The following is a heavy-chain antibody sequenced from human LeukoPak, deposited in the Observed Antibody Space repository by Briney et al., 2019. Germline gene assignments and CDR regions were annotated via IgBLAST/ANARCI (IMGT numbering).Heavy chain of an antibody. CDR3: ARHDFWSGYIDY. V-gene: IGHV3-66*02. J-gene: IGHJ4*02. CDR1: GFTVSSNY. CDR2: IYSGGST. Sequence: LGGSLRLSCAASGFTVSSNYMSWVRQAPGKGLEWVSVIYSGGSTYYADSVKGRFTISRDNSKNTLYLQMNSLRAEDTAVYYCARHDFWSGYIDYWGQGTLVTVSS. D-gene: IGHD3-3*01.